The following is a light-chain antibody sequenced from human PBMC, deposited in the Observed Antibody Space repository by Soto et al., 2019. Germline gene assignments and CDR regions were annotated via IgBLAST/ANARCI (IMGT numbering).Light chain of an antibody. J-gene: IGKJ1*01. CDR1: QSVSNNY. CDR3: QQYGSSGT. CDR2: GAS. Sequence: EIVLTQSPGTLSLSPGERATLSCRASQSVSNNYLAWYQQKPGQAPRLLIYGASNRATGIPDRFSVSGSGTDFTLTTSTLEPEDFAVYYCQQYGSSGTLGQGTKVDIK. V-gene: IGKV3-20*01.